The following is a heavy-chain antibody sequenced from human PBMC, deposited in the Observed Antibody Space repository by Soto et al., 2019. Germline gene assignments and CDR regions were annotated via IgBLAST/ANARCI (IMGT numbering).Heavy chain of an antibody. Sequence: GGSLRLSCAASGFTFSSYGMHWVRQAPGKGLEWVAVIWYDGSNKYYADSVKGGFTISRDNSKNTLYLQMNSLRAEDTAVYYCARDRGRFLEWLYGMDVWGQGTTVTVSS. J-gene: IGHJ6*02. CDR3: ARDRGRFLEWLYGMDV. CDR1: GFTFSSYG. D-gene: IGHD3-3*01. V-gene: IGHV3-33*01. CDR2: IWYDGSNK.